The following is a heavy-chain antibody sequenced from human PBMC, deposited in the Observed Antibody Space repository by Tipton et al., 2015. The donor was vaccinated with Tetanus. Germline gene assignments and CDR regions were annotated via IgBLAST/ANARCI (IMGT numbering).Heavy chain of an antibody. D-gene: IGHD3-16*01. CDR3: ARALKQGANWFDP. V-gene: IGHV4-30-4*07. J-gene: IGHJ5*02. Sequence: TLSLTCAVSGGLISTGGYSWSWFRQPPGKGLEWIGHIFYTGSSHYNPSFESRVTISVDTSKNRFSLKLDSVTAADTAIYYCARALKQGANWFDPWGQGTLVTVSS. CDR1: GGLISTGGYS. CDR2: IFYTGSS.